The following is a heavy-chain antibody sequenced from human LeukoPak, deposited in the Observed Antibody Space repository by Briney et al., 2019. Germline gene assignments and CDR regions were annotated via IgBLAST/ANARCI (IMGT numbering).Heavy chain of an antibody. CDR3: ARVGVFRLGNFDY. Sequence: GGSLRLSCEGSGFTFSNYWMTWVRQAPGKGLEWVANIKTDGSEKHYADSVEGRFTISRDNAKNSLYLQMNSLRAEDTAVYYCARVGVFRLGNFDYWGQGTLVTVSS. J-gene: IGHJ4*02. CDR1: GFTFSNYW. V-gene: IGHV3-7*01. D-gene: IGHD3-16*01. CDR2: IKTDGSEK.